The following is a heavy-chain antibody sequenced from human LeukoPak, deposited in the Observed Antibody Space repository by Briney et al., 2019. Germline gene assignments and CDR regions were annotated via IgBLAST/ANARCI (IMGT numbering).Heavy chain of an antibody. Sequence: GGSLRLSCGASGFTFSDHYMDWVRQAPGKGLEWVGRTRDKTNTYTTEYAASVKGRFTISRDDSKNSMYLHMTNLITEDTAVYYCVRGIQAIGWWYFDYWGQGTLLTVSS. V-gene: IGHV3-72*01. J-gene: IGHJ4*02. CDR2: TRDKTNTYTT. CDR1: GFTFSDHY. CDR3: VRGIQAIGWWYFDY. D-gene: IGHD6-19*01.